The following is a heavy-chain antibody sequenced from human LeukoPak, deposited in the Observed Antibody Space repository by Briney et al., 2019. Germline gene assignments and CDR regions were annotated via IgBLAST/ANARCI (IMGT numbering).Heavy chain of an antibody. V-gene: IGHV1-2*02. CDR1: GYTFTGYY. CDR2: INPNSSGT. J-gene: IGHJ4*02. D-gene: IGHD2-2*01. Sequence: ASVKVSCKASGYTFTGYYMHWVRQAPGQGLEWMGWINPNSSGTNYAQKFQGRVTMTRDTSISTAYMELSRLRSDDTAVYYCARDELGYCSSTSCPPSYWGQGTLVTVSS. CDR3: ARDELGYCSSTSCPPSY.